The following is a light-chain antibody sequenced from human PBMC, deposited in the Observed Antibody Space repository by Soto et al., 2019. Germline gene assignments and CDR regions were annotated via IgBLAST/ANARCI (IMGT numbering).Light chain of an antibody. CDR1: QSISSW. Sequence: DIPMTQSPSTLSASVGDRVTITCRASQSISSWLAWYQQKPGTAPKVLIYKASTLQSGVPSRFSGSGSGTEFTLTIRSLQPDDFATYYCQQYDSYPLTFGGGTKVEIK. CDR2: KAS. V-gene: IGKV1-5*03. CDR3: QQYDSYPLT. J-gene: IGKJ4*01.